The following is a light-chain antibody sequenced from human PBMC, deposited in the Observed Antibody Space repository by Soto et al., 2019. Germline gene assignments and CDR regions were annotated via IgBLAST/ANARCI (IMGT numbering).Light chain of an antibody. J-gene: IGKJ1*01. CDR2: GAS. V-gene: IGKV3D-20*02. Sequence: EIVTLRYRSTLQLSPGEGATLSCRTSQSVGRAYLAWYQQKPGQAPRLLIYGASNRATGIPDRFSGSGSGTDFTLTISRLEPEDFAVYYCHQRQSWPRTFGQGTKVDIK. CDR3: HQRQSWPRT. CDR1: QSVGRAY.